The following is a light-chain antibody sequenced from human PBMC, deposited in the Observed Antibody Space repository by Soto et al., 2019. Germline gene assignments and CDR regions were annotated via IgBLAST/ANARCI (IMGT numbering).Light chain of an antibody. J-gene: IGKJ4*01. Sequence: DIQMTQSPSSLYASEGDRVTITCRASQDIRNYLGWYQQKPGQAPKSLIYAASSLQSGVPPKFSGSVSGTDFTLTSSSLQPEDFATYYCQQYSSYPLSFGGGTKVEI. V-gene: IGKV1-16*02. CDR3: QQYSSYPLS. CDR1: QDIRNY. CDR2: AAS.